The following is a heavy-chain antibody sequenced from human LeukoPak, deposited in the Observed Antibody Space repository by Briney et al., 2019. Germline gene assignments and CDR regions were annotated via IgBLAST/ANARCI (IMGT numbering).Heavy chain of an antibody. D-gene: IGHD3-9*01. CDR2: ISAYNGNT. Sequence: ASVKVSCRASGYTFTSYGISWVRQAPGQGLEWMGWISAYNGNTNFAQKLQGRVTKTTDTSTTTAYMELGSLSSDDTAVYYCAHILTGYYMDYWGQGTLVTVSS. V-gene: IGHV1-18*01. J-gene: IGHJ4*02. CDR3: AHILTGYYMDY. CDR1: GYTFTSYG.